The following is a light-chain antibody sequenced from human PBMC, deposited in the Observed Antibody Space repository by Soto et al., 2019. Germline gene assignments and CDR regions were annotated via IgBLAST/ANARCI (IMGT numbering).Light chain of an antibody. CDR2: AAS. CDR3: QQSYSTPIT. J-gene: IGKJ5*01. CDR1: QSISSY. Sequence: DIKITQSPSSLSASVGDRVTIPCRASQSISSYLNWYQQKPGKAPKLLIYAASSLQSGVPSRFSGSGSGTDFTLTISSLQPEDFATYYCQQSYSTPITFGQGTRLEI. V-gene: IGKV1-39*01.